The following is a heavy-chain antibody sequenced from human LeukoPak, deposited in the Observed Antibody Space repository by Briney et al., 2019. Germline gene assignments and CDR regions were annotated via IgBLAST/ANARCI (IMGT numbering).Heavy chain of an antibody. D-gene: IGHD1-26*01. J-gene: IGHJ3*02. CDR1: GYTFTSYD. CDR2: MNPNSGNT. Sequence: GASVKVSCKASGYTFTSYDINWVRQATGQGLEWMGWMNPNSGNTGYAQKFQGRVTMTRNTSISTAYMELSSLRSEDTAVYYCVRASTLEPRIVGASGAFDIWGQGTMVTVSS. CDR3: VRASTLEPRIVGASGAFDI. V-gene: IGHV1-8*01.